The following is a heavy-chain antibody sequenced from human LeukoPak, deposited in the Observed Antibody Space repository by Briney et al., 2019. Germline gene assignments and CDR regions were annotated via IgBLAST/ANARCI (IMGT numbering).Heavy chain of an antibody. D-gene: IGHD2-2*01. CDR3: ARDFLRDTPAAIPIDY. CDR1: GYTFTSYG. V-gene: IGHV1-18*01. CDR2: ISAYNGNT. J-gene: IGHJ4*02. Sequence: ASVKVSCKASGYTFTSYGISWVRQAPGQGLEWMGWISAYNGNTNYAQKLQGRVTMTTDTSTRTAYMELRSLRSDDTAVYYCARDFLRDTPAAIPIDYWGQGTQVTVSS.